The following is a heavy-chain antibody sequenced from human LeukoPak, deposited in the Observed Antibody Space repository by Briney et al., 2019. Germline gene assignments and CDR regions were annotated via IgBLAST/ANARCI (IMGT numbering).Heavy chain of an antibody. Sequence: GGSLRLSCAASGFTFSSYSMNWVRQAPGKGLEWVSSISSSSSYIYYADSVKGRFTISRDNAKNSLYLQMNSLRAEDTVVYYCARDHNALNWFDPWGQGTLVTVSS. CDR2: ISSSSSYI. J-gene: IGHJ5*02. D-gene: IGHD1-14*01. CDR3: ARDHNALNWFDP. CDR1: GFTFSSYS. V-gene: IGHV3-21*01.